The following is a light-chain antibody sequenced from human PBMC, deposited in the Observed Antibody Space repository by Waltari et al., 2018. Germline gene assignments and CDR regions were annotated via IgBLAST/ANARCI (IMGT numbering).Light chain of an antibody. J-gene: IGLJ3*02. CDR2: SND. CDR1: RSTIGSNP. V-gene: IGLV1-44*01. Sequence: QSVLTQPPSASGTPGQGVTISCSGSRSTIGSNPVNRYHQLPGTAPKLLIFSNDERPSGVPDRFSGSKSGTSASLAISGLQSEDEADYYCAVWDDSLNGVVFGGGTKLTVL. CDR3: AVWDDSLNGVV.